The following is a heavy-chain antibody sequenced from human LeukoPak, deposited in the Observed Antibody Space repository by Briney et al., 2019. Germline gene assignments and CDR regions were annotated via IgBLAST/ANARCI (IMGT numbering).Heavy chain of an antibody. J-gene: IGHJ5*02. D-gene: IGHD3-16*02. CDR2: IYYSGST. CDR1: GGSISSYY. V-gene: IGHV4-59*01. Sequence: PSETLSLTCTVSGGSISSYYWSWIRQPPGKGLEWIGYIYYSGSTNYNPSLKSRVTISVDTSKNQFSLKLSSVTAADTAVYYCARAYDYVWGSYRSGNWFDPWGQGTLVTVSS. CDR3: ARAYDYVWGSYRSGNWFDP.